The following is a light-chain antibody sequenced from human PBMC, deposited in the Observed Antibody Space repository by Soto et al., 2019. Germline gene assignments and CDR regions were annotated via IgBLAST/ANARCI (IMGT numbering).Light chain of an antibody. J-gene: IGKJ3*01. CDR3: QQANSFPFT. CDR1: QGIRTW. V-gene: IGKV1-12*02. CDR2: VAS. Sequence: DIQMTQSPSSVSASVGDRVTITCRASQGIRTWLAWYQQKPGKPPKLLIYVASSLQSGVPSRFSRSGSGTDFTLTISSLQPEDFATYYCQQANSFPFTFGPGTKVDIK.